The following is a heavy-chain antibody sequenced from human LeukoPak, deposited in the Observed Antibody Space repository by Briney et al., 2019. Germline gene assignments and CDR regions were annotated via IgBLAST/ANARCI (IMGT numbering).Heavy chain of an antibody. J-gene: IGHJ4*02. D-gene: IGHD2-21*01. V-gene: IGHV3-23*01. Sequence: PGGSLRLSCAASGFTFSSYAMSWVRQAPGKGLEWVSAISGSGGSTYYADSVKGRFTISRDNSKNTLYLQMNSLRAKDTAVYYCAKDFTAYCGGCMQPFDYWGQGTLVTVSS. CDR1: GFTFSSYA. CDR3: AKDFTAYCGGCMQPFDY. CDR2: ISGSGGST.